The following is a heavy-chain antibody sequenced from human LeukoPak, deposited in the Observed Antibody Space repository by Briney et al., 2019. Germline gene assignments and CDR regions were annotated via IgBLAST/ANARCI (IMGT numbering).Heavy chain of an antibody. D-gene: IGHD3-22*01. J-gene: IGHJ4*02. Sequence: SETLSLTCTVSGGSISSYYWSWIRQPPGKGLEWIGYIYYSGSTNYNPSLKSRVTISGDTSKNQFSLKLSSVTAADTAVYYCARDGNYDSFDYWGQGTLVTVSS. V-gene: IGHV4-59*01. CDR1: GGSISSYY. CDR3: ARDGNYDSFDY. CDR2: IYYSGST.